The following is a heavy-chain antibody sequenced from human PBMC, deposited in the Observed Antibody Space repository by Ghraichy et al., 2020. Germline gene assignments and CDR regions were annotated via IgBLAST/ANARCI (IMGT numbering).Heavy chain of an antibody. D-gene: IGHD6-19*01. V-gene: IGHV4-39*01. CDR1: GGSISSSSYY. CDR2: IYYSGST. J-gene: IGHJ4*02. CDR3: ARHLRSSGWYPTPNPFDY. Sequence: SETLSLTCTVSGGSISSSSYYWGWIRQPPGKGLEWIGSIYYSGSTYYNPSLKSRVTISVDTSKNQFSLKLSSVTAADTAVYYCARHLRSSGWYPTPNPFDYWGQGTLVTVSS.